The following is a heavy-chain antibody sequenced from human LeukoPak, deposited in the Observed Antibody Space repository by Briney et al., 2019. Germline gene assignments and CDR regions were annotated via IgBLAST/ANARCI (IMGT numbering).Heavy chain of an antibody. D-gene: IGHD3-22*01. CDR1: GFTFSNYA. CDR3: ASGDRSGYYYGDLDY. J-gene: IGHJ4*02. V-gene: IGHV3-23*01. Sequence: GGSLRLSCAASGFTFSNYAMNWVRQAPGKGLEWVSAISGSGGSTYYADSVKGRFTISRDNSKNTLYLQMNSLRAEDTAVYYCASGDRSGYYYGDLDYWGQGTLVTVSS. CDR2: ISGSGGST.